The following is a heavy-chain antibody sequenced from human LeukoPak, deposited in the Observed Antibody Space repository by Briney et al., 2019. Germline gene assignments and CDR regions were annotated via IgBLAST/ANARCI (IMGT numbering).Heavy chain of an antibody. J-gene: IGHJ4*02. Sequence: GGSLRLSCAASGFTFSSYWMSWVRQAPGKGLEWVANINQDGSERYLVDSVKGRFTISRDNAKTSLYLQMNSLRADDTAVYYCARDRALYDSRRGYYYTEDDYWGQGTMVTVSS. CDR3: ARDRALYDSRRGYYYTEDDY. CDR1: GFTFSSYW. CDR2: INQDGSER. V-gene: IGHV3-7*01. D-gene: IGHD3-22*01.